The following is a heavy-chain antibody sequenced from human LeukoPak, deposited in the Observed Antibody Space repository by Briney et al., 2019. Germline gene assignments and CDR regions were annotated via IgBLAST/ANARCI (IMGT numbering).Heavy chain of an antibody. CDR2: IYYSGST. CDR3: ARQKISPHLMDV. J-gene: IGHJ6*03. Sequence: SETLSLTCTVSGGSISSYYWGWIRQPPGKGLEWIGSIYYSGSTYYNPSLKSRVTISVDTSKNQFSLKLSSVTAADTAVYYCARQKISPHLMDVWGKGTTVTVSS. V-gene: IGHV4-39*01. CDR1: GGSISSYY.